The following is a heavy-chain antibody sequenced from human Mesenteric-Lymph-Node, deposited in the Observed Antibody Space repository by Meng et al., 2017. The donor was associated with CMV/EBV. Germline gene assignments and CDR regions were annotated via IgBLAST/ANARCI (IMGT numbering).Heavy chain of an antibody. J-gene: IGHJ5*02. CDR2: INHNGST. V-gene: IGHV4-34*01. CDR3: ARDWYNWNDAWFDP. CDR1: GGSFNGYY. D-gene: IGHD1-1*01. Sequence: SQTLSLTCGVYGGSFNGYYWSWIRQPPGKGLEWIGEINHNGSTNYNPSLKSRVSMSIDTSKNQFSLKLSSVTAEDTAVYYCARDWYNWNDAWFDPWGQGTLVTVSS.